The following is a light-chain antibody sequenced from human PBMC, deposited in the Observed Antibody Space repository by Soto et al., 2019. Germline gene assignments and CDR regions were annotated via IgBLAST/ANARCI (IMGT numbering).Light chain of an antibody. CDR2: GNS. J-gene: IGLJ2*01. Sequence: QSVLTQPPSVSGAPGQRVTISCTGSSSNIGAGYDVHWYQQLPGAAPKLLIYGNSNRPAGVPDRFSGSTSGTSASLAITGLQAEDEADYYCQSSDTSLNVVLFGGGTKVTVL. CDR3: QSSDTSLNVVL. V-gene: IGLV1-40*01. CDR1: SSNIGAGYD.